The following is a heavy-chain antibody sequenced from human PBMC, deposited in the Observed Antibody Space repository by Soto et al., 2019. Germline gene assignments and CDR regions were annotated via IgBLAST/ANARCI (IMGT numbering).Heavy chain of an antibody. CDR2: IIPIFGTA. Sequence: GASVKVSCKASGGTFSSYAISWLRQAPGQGLEWMGGIIPIFGTANYAQKFQGRVTITADKSTSTAYMELSSLRSEDTAVYYCASGPFTMIVVVITYGMDVWGQGTTVTVSS. D-gene: IGHD3-22*01. CDR3: ASGPFTMIVVVITYGMDV. J-gene: IGHJ6*02. CDR1: GGTFSSYA. V-gene: IGHV1-69*06.